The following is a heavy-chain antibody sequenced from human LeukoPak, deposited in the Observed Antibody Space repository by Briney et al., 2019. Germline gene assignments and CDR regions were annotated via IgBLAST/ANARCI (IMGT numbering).Heavy chain of an antibody. CDR3: ARLTGDIVVVPAAISSWFDP. Sequence: SETLSLTCTVSGGSISNYYWSWIRQPPEKGLEWIGYIYTSGSTNYNPSLKSRVTISVDTSKNQFSLKLSSVTAADTAVYYCARLTGDIVVVPAAISSWFDPWGQGTLVTVSS. D-gene: IGHD2-2*02. J-gene: IGHJ5*02. CDR2: IYTSGST. V-gene: IGHV4-4*09. CDR1: GGSISNYY.